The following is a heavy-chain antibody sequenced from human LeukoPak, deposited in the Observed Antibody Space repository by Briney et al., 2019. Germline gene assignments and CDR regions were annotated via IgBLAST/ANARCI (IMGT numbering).Heavy chain of an antibody. V-gene: IGHV3-7*01. CDR2: INPDGSQK. J-gene: IGHJ4*02. CDR1: GFTFSGNW. D-gene: IGHD5-24*01. Sequence: GGSLTLSCEASGFTFSGNWMSWVREAPGKGLEWVASINPDGSQKLYVDSVKGRFTISRDNTKGSLYLQMNSLGAEDTAMYYCAKLLGTATTYDSWGQGTRVTVSS. CDR3: AKLLGTATTYDS.